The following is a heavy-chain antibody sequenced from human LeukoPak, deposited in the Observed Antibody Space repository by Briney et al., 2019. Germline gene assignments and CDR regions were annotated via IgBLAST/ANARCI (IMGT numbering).Heavy chain of an antibody. CDR2: IYPGDSDT. CDR1: GYRFTSYW. CDR3: ARAATIVRGAIDAFDI. D-gene: IGHD3-10*01. Sequence: GESLKISRKGSGYRFTSYWIGWVRQMPGKGLEWMGIIYPGDSDTRYSPSFQGQVTISADKSISTAYLQWSSLKASDTAMYYCARAATIVRGAIDAFDIWGQGTMVTVSS. V-gene: IGHV5-51*01. J-gene: IGHJ3*02.